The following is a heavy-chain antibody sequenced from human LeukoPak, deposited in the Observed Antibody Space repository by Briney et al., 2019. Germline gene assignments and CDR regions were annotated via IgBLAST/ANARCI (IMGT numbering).Heavy chain of an antibody. CDR2: ISGTSGRT. CDR1: GFPFINLP. J-gene: IGHJ4*02. CDR3: AKGSTPEGELRHDN. Sequence: GGSLSLPFPPPGFPFINLPLDGVGRPQGRGRGGVSAISGTSGRTYYADSVKGRFTISRDNSKNTLYLQMNGLRAEDTAVYYCAKGSTPEGELRHDNWGQGTLVAVSS. D-gene: IGHD1-7*01. V-gene: IGHV3-23*01.